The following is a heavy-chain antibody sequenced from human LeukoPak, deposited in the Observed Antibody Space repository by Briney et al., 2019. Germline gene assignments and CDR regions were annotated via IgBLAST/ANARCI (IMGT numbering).Heavy chain of an antibody. V-gene: IGHV1-2*02. CDR3: TSSDYTSSDY. Sequence: ASMTVSCMASGYTFTDYYMHWVRQAPGQGLEWMGWIDPRSGGTNFARKFQGRVTMTRDTSISTAYMELSRLTSDDTAVYYCTSSDYTSSDYWGQGTLVTVSS. CDR1: GYTFTDYY. J-gene: IGHJ4*02. D-gene: IGHD2-2*02. CDR2: IDPRSGGT.